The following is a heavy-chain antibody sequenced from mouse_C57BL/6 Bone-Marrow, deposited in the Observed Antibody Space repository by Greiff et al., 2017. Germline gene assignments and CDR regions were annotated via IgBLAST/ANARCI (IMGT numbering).Heavy chain of an antibody. D-gene: IGHD1-1*01. CDR2: IYPRDGST. J-gene: IGHJ1*03. Sequence: QVHVKQSGPELVKPGASVKLSCKASGYTFTSYDINWVKQRPGQGLEWIGRIYPRDGSTKYNEKFKGKATLTVDTSSSTAYMELHGLTSEDSAVYFCARLEFDGSSGDWYFDVWGTGTTGTVSS. CDR3: ARLEFDGSSGDWYFDV. CDR1: GYTFTSYD. V-gene: IGHV1-85*01.